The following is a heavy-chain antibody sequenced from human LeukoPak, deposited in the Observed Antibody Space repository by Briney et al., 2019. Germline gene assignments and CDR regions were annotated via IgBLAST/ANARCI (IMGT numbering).Heavy chain of an antibody. J-gene: IGHJ6*03. CDR1: GFSFSNYG. CDR3: ARGDYGYYYYMDV. V-gene: IGHV3-30*12. Sequence: GGSLRLSCAASGFSFSNYGMHWARQAPGKGLEWVAVISYDGSNKYYADSVKGRFTISRDNSKNTLYLQMNSLRAEDTAVYYCARGDYGYYYYMDVWGKGTTVTVSS. D-gene: IGHD4-17*01. CDR2: ISYDGSNK.